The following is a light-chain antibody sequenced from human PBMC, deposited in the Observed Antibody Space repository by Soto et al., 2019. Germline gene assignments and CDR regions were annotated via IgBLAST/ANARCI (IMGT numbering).Light chain of an antibody. Sequence: QSVLTQPASVSGSPGQSITISCTGTSSDVGAYKYVSWYQHHPGKVPQLMIYDVSNRPSGVSDRFSGSKSGNTASLTISGLQAEDEADYYCSSYTGSNTYVFGTGTKVTVL. CDR2: DVS. V-gene: IGLV2-14*03. CDR3: SSYTGSNTYV. J-gene: IGLJ1*01. CDR1: SSDVGAYKY.